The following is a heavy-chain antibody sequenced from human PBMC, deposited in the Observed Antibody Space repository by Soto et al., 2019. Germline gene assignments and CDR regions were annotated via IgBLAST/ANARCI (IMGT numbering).Heavy chain of an antibody. V-gene: IGHV6-1*01. J-gene: IGHJ4*02. Sequence: SQTLSLPCAVSGDTVSSNSSACDWIRQSPSRGLEWLGRTYYRSKWYNDYAVSVKSRITINPDTSKNQFSLQLNSVTPEDTAVYYCARDPHLEYSSSSFDYWGQGTLVTVSS. D-gene: IGHD6-6*01. CDR3: ARDPHLEYSSSSFDY. CDR2: TYYRSKWYN. CDR1: GDTVSSNSSA.